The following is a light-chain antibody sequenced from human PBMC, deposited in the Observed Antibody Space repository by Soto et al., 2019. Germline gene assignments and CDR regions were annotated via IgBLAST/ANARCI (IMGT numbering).Light chain of an antibody. Sequence: EIVLTQSPGTLSLSPGERATLSCRASQSVTSNYLAWYQQKPGQAPRLLIYGGSTRAAGVPDRFSGSGSGTDFTLTITRVEPEDFAVYYCQQYCRSPLMHTFGQGTKLGVK. V-gene: IGKV3-20*01. CDR1: QSVTSNY. CDR3: QQYCRSPLMHT. CDR2: GGS. J-gene: IGKJ2*01.